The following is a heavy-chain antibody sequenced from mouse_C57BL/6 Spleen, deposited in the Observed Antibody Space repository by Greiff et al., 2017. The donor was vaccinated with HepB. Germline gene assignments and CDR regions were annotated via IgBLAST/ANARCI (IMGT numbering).Heavy chain of an antibody. D-gene: IGHD1-1*01. CDR1: GFNIKDYY. J-gene: IGHJ1*03. V-gene: IGHV14-2*01. CDR2: IDPEDGET. CDR3: ASVYCYSSNYGYFDV. Sequence: EVQLQQPGAELVKPGASVKLSCTASGFNIKDYYMHWVKQRTEQGLEWIGRIDPEDGETKYAPKFQGKATITADTSSNTAYLQLSSLTSEDTAVYYCASVYCYSSNYGYFDVWGTGTTVTVSS.